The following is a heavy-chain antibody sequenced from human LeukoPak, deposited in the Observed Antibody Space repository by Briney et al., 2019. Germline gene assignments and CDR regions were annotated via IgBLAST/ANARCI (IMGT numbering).Heavy chain of an antibody. CDR3: ARATASGSGRAYDH. J-gene: IGHJ4*02. CDR2: IHHSGGT. V-gene: IGHV4-34*01. Sequence: SETLSLTCAVYGESMIGHYWTWIRQPPGKRLEWIGEIHHSGGTNSNPSLKNRLTMSIDMSKNQFSLKLKSVTAADTAVYDCARATASGSGRAYDHWAQGNLVPVSS. D-gene: IGHD3-10*01. CDR1: GESMIGHY.